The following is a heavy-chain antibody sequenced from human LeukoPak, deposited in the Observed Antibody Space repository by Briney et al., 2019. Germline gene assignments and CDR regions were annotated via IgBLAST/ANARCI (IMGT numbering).Heavy chain of an antibody. CDR1: GGSISSSSYY. CDR2: IYTSGST. CDR3: AREIDCSSTSCYPF. J-gene: IGHJ4*02. V-gene: IGHV4-61*02. Sequence: ASETMSLTCTVSGGSISSSSYYWGWIRQPPGKGLEWTGRIYTSGSTNYNPSLKRRVTISVDTSKNQFSLKLGAVTAADTAVYYWAREIDCSSTSCYPFWGQGTLVTVSS. D-gene: IGHD2-2*01.